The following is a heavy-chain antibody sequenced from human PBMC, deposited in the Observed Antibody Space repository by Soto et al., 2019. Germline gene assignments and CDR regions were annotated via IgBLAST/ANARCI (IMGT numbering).Heavy chain of an antibody. D-gene: IGHD4-17*01. CDR2: ILPIFGAA. J-gene: IGHJ5*01. V-gene: IGHV1-69*06. CDR3: AREIMTSWFDS. Sequence: QVQLVQSVADVKKPGSAIKVSCKTFGGTFGTNAISWVRQAPVQGPEWMGGILPIFGAASYAQRFKGRLSITADTSTNTAYLELREWRSEDTATYYCAREIMTSWFDSWGQGTLVTISS. CDR1: GGTFGTNA.